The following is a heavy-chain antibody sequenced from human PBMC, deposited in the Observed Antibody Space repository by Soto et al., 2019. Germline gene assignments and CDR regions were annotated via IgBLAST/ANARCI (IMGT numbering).Heavy chain of an antibody. CDR1: GGSMNSYF. CDR2: IYYSGST. D-gene: IGHD6-13*01. J-gene: IGHJ4*01. Sequence: LSLTCSVAGGSMNSYFWSWIRQSPGKGLEWIGYIYYSGSTNYNPSLKSRVTISVDTSKNQFSLNLRSVTAADTAVYYCARGTPSAAGPCIDFWGHGTLVTVSS. CDR3: ARGTPSAAGPCIDF. V-gene: IGHV4-59*01.